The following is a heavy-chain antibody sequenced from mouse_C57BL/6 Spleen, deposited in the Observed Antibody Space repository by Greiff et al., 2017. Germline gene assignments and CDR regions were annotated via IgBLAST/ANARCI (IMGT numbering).Heavy chain of an antibody. CDR2: INPNNGGT. J-gene: IGHJ1*03. CDR3: ARVYSPWYFDV. D-gene: IGHD1-1*01. Sequence: VQLKQSGPELVKPGASVKISCKASGYTFTDYYMNWVKQSHGKSLEWIGDINPNNGGTSYNQKFKGKATLTVDKSSSTAYMELRSLTSEDSAVYDCARVYSPWYFDVWGTGTTVTVSS. V-gene: IGHV1-26*01. CDR1: GYTFTDYY.